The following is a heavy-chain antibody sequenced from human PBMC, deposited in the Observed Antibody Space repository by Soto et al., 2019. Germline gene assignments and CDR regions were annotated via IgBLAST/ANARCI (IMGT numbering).Heavy chain of an antibody. D-gene: IGHD3-22*01. CDR2: IYYSGST. CDR3: ARVYYYDSSGRGRYYFDY. CDR1: GGSISSDGYY. V-gene: IGHV4-31*03. Sequence: QVQLQESGPGLVKPSQTLSLTCTVSGGSISSDGYYWSWIRQHPGKGLAWIGYIYYSGSTYYNPSHQSRVTISVDTSKNQFSLRLSCVPAADTAVYYCARVYYYDSSGRGRYYFDYWGQGTLVTVSS. J-gene: IGHJ4*02.